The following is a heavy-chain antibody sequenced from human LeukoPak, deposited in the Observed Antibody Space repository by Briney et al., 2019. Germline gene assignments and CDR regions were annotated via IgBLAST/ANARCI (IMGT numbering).Heavy chain of an antibody. V-gene: IGHV3-23*01. CDR1: RFPFSTSS. CDR3: AKVSGGYRYFDY. Sequence: GGSLRLSCEASRFPFSTSSMNWVRQAPGKGLEWVSTISGSGGSTYYADSVKGRFTISRDNSKNTLYLQMNSLRVEDTTIYYCAKVSGGYRYFDYWGQGTLVTVSS. CDR2: ISGSGGST. J-gene: IGHJ4*02. D-gene: IGHD3-16*02.